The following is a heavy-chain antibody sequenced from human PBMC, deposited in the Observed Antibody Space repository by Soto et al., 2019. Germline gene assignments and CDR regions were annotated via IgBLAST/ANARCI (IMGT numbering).Heavy chain of an antibody. CDR3: AKLTDWNYSWLDP. CDR2: IYYSGST. J-gene: IGHJ5*02. V-gene: IGHV4-59*08. D-gene: IGHD1-7*01. CDR1: GGSISSSY. Sequence: SETLSLTCTVSGGSISSSYWSWIRQPPGKGLEWIGYIYYSGSTNFNPSLRSRVTMSVDTSKNQFSLKLSSVTAADTAVYYCAKLTDWNYSWLDPWGQGTRVTVSS.